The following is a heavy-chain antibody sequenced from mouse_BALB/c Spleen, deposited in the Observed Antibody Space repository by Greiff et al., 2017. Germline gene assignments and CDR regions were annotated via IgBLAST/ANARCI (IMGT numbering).Heavy chain of an antibody. CDR1: GYTFTSYN. CDR3: APAYYGFAY. CDR2: IYPGNGDT. V-gene: IGHV1-12*01. J-gene: IGHJ3*01. D-gene: IGHD2-10*01. Sequence: QVQLKQPGAELVKPGASVKMSCKASGYTFTSYNMHWVKQTPGQGLEWIGAIYPGNGDTSYNQKFKGKATLTADKSSSTAYMQLSSLTSEDSAVYYCAPAYYGFAYWGQGTLVTVSA.